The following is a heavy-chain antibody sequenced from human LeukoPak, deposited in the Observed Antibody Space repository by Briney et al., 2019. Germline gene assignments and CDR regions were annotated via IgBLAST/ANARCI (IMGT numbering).Heavy chain of an antibody. D-gene: IGHD3-22*01. CDR1: GYTFTSCY. CDR2: INPSGGST. Sequence: GASVKVSSKASGYTFTSCYMHWVRQAPGQGLEWMGIINPSGGSTSYAQKFQGRVTMTRDTSTSTVYMELSSLRSEDTAVYYCARDRRYYDSSGYQGPPGYYYYYMDVWGKGTTVTVSS. V-gene: IGHV1-46*01. CDR3: ARDRRYYDSSGYQGPPGYYYYYMDV. J-gene: IGHJ6*03.